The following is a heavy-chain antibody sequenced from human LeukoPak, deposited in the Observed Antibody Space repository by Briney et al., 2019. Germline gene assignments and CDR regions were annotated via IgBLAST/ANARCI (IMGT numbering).Heavy chain of an antibody. CDR3: ARGYSSSCVDY. V-gene: IGHV3-21*01. CDR2: ISSSSSCI. Sequence: GGSLRLSCAASGFTFSSYSMNWVRQAPGKGLEWVSSISSSSSCIYYADSVKGRFTISRDNAKNSLYLQMNSLRAEDTAVYYCARGYSSSCVDYWGQGTLVTVSS. CDR1: GFTFSSYS. D-gene: IGHD6-13*01. J-gene: IGHJ4*02.